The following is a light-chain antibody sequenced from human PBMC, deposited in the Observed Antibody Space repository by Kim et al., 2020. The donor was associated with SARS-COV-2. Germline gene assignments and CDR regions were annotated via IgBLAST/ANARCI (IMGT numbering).Light chain of an antibody. CDR2: YDT. V-gene: IGLV3-21*04. CDR1: NTGSKN. CDR3: QVWDNNSDHWV. Sequence: SYELTQPPSLSVAPGKTATIACVVNNTGSKNIHWYQQRPGQAPVVVIYYDTDRPSGIPERFSGSHSGNTATLTIARVEAGDEADYYCQVWDNNSDHWVFGGGTQLTVL. J-gene: IGLJ3*02.